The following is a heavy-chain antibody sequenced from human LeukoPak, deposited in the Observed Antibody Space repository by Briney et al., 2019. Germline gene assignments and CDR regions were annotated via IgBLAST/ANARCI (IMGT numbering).Heavy chain of an antibody. Sequence: ASVKVSCKASGYTFTGYYMHWVRQAPGQGLEWMGWMNPNSGNTGYAQRFQGRVTITRNTSISTAYMELSSLRSEDTAVYYCARAQSRARALSGPGYWGQGTLVTVSS. D-gene: IGHD1-14*01. J-gene: IGHJ4*02. V-gene: IGHV1-8*03. CDR2: MNPNSGNT. CDR3: ARAQSRARALSGPGY. CDR1: GYTFTGYY.